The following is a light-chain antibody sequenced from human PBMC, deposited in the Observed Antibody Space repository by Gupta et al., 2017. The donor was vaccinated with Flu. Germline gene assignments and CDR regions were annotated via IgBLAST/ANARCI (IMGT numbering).Light chain of an antibody. Sequence: QSVLTQPPPASGAPGQRVTISCSGSTSNVGNNAVFWYQQFPGKAPKLLIYSDNQRPSGVPDRFSGSKSGTSASLAISGLQSEDEADYYCAAWDDSLKGLFGGGTKLTVL. CDR2: SDN. J-gene: IGLJ3*02. V-gene: IGLV1-44*01. CDR1: TSNVGNNA. CDR3: AAWDDSLKGL.